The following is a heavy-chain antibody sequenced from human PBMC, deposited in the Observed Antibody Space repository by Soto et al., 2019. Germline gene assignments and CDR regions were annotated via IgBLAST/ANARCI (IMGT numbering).Heavy chain of an antibody. V-gene: IGHV1-18*04. Sequence: GASVKVSCKVSGSTFTNNGIGWVRQAPGKGLEWMGWISTYNENMDSAPQLQGRLTMTTDTSTTTAYMELTNLKFDDTALYYCAYVGGYSTGGYSFDPWGQGTPVTVLL. CDR2: ISTYNENM. J-gene: IGHJ5*02. CDR3: AYVGGYSTGGYSFDP. CDR1: GSTFTNNG. D-gene: IGHD5-18*01.